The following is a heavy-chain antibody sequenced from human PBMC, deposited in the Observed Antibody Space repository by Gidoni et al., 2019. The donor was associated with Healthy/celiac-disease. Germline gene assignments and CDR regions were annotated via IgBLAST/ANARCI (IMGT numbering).Heavy chain of an antibody. CDR2: ISSSSSYT. CDR3: ARVLVGGGYDSSGYNPASAFDI. J-gene: IGHJ3*02. Sequence: QVQLVESGGGLVKPGGSLRLSCAASGFTFSDYYMSWIRQAPGKGLEWVSYISSSSSYTNYADSVKGRFTISRDNAKNSLYLQMNSLRAEDTAVYYCARVLVGGGYDSSGYNPASAFDIWGQGTMVTVSS. CDR1: GFTFSDYY. V-gene: IGHV3-11*06. D-gene: IGHD3-22*01.